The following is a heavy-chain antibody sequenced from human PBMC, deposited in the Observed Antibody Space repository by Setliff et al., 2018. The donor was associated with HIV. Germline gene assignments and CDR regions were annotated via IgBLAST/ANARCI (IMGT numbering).Heavy chain of an antibody. CDR1: GYSISSGYY. V-gene: IGHV4-38-2*01. CDR3: ARAYSSGWYSDAFDI. CDR2: IYHSGST. D-gene: IGHD6-19*01. Sequence: SETLSLTCAVSGYSISSGYYWGWIRQPPGKGLEWIGSIYHSGSTYYNLSLKSRVTISVDTSKNQFSLKLSSVTAADTAVYYCARAYSSGWYSDAFDIWGQGTMVTVSS. J-gene: IGHJ3*02.